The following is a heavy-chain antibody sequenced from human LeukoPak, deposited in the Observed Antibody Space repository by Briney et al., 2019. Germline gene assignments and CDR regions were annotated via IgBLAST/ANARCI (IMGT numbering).Heavy chain of an antibody. CDR2: INHSGST. Sequence: PSETLSLTCAVYGGSFSGYYWSWIRQPPGKGLEWIGEINHSGSTNYNPSLKSRVTISVDTSKNQFSLKLSPVTAADTAVYYCARFSEVSSSTSGGDYGMDVWGQGTTVTVSS. CDR1: GGSFSGYY. D-gene: IGHD2-2*01. CDR3: ARFSEVSSSTSGGDYGMDV. J-gene: IGHJ6*02. V-gene: IGHV4-34*01.